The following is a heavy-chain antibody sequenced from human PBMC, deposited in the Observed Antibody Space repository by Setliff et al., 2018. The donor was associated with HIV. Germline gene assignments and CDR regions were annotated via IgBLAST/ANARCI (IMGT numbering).Heavy chain of an antibody. V-gene: IGHV1-45*02. Sequence: SVKVSCKASGYTFTYRYLHWVRQAPGQALEWMGWITPFNGNTNYAQKFQDRVTITRDRSMSTAYMELSGLRSEDTAMYYCVSRNMGSGFPQGENAFDIWGQGTMVTVSS. D-gene: IGHD6-19*01. J-gene: IGHJ3*02. CDR1: GYTFTYRY. CDR3: VSRNMGSGFPQGENAFDI. CDR2: ITPFNGNT.